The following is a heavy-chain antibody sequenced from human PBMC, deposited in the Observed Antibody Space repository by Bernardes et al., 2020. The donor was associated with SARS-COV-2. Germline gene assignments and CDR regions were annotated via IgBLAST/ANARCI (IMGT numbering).Heavy chain of an antibody. D-gene: IGHD3-22*01. J-gene: IGHJ3*02. Sequence: SGPTLVQPTQTLTLTCTFSGFSLSTSGVGVGWIRQPPGKALEWLALIYWDDDKRYSPSLKSRLTITKDTSKNQVVLTMTNMDPVDTATYYCARENYYDSSGYYGIDAFDIWGQGTMVTVSS. CDR2: IYWDDDK. CDR1: GFSLSTSGVG. CDR3: ARENYYDSSGYYGIDAFDI. V-gene: IGHV2-5*02.